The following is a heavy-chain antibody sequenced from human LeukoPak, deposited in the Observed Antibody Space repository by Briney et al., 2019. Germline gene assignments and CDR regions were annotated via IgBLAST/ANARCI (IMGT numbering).Heavy chain of an antibody. D-gene: IGHD4-11*01. V-gene: IGHV3-66*02. CDR3: ARAVTVFDAFDI. Sequence: AGGSLRLSCAASGFTVSSNYMSWVRQAPGKGLEWVSVIYSGGSTYYEDSVKGRFTISRDNSKNTLYLQMNSLRAEDTAVYYCARAVTVFDAFDIWGQGTMVTVSS. J-gene: IGHJ3*02. CDR1: GFTVSSNY. CDR2: IYSGGST.